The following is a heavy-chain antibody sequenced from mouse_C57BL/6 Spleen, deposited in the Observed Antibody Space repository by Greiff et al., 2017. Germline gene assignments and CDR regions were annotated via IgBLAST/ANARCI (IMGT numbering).Heavy chain of an antibody. Sequence: EVQLQQSGAELVKPGASVKLSCTASGFNIKDYYMHWVKQRTEQGLEWIGRIDPEDGETKYAPKFQGKATLTADTSSNTAYLQLCRLASGSTAVYYCARYCSNNGSCDYGGQGTTLTVSS. D-gene: IGHD1-1*01. CDR3: ARYCSNNGSCDY. V-gene: IGHV14-2*01. CDR1: GFNIKDYY. CDR2: IDPEDGET. J-gene: IGHJ2*01.